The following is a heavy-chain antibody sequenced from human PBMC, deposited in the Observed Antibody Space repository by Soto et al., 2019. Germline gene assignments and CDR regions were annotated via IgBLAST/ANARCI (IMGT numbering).Heavy chain of an antibody. CDR2: INPNSGGT. CDR1: GYTFTGYY. J-gene: IGHJ3*02. D-gene: IGHD2-2*01. CDR3: AREGIVVVPAAGPIDDAFDI. Sequence: GASVKVSCKASGYTFTGYYMHWVRQAPGQGLEWMGWINPNSGGTNYAQKFQGWVTMTRDTSISTAYMELSRLRSDDTAVYYCAREGIVVVPAAGPIDDAFDIWGQGTMVTVSS. V-gene: IGHV1-2*04.